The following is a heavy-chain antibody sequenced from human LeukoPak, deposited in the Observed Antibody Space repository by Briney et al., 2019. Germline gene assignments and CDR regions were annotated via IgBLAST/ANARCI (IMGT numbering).Heavy chain of an antibody. CDR3: MKDRDRCYDSLDY. CDR1: GFTFCTYA. J-gene: IGHJ4*02. D-gene: IGHD5-12*01. V-gene: IGHV3-64D*06. CDR2: ISTNGGST. Sequence: PGGSLRLSCSVSGFTFCTYARHWLRQAPGRGLEYVSGISTNGGSTFYADSVKGRFTISRDNSKNTLYLQMSSLRAEDTAVYHCMKDRDRCYDSLDYWGQGTLVTVSS.